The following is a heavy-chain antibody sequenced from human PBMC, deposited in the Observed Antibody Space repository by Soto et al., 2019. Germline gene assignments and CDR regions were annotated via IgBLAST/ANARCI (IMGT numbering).Heavy chain of an antibody. Sequence: SGPTLVNPTQTLTLTCTFSGFSLSTSGVGVGWIRQPQGKALEWLALIYWNDDKRYSPSLKSRLTITKDTSKNQVVLTMTNMDPVDTATYYCAHRNYDILTGYYKGNWFDPWGQGTLVTVSS. V-gene: IGHV2-5*01. CDR1: GFSLSTSGVG. D-gene: IGHD3-9*01. J-gene: IGHJ5*02. CDR2: IYWNDDK. CDR3: AHRNYDILTGYYKGNWFDP.